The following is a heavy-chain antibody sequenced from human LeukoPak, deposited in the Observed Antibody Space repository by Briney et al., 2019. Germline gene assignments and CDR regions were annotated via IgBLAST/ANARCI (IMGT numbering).Heavy chain of an antibody. D-gene: IGHD6-13*01. V-gene: IGHV4-4*07. CDR1: GGSISSYY. CDR3: ARRDLYSSSWYADY. J-gene: IGHJ4*02. CDR2: IYSPGST. Sequence: SETLSLTCTVSGGSISSYYWSWIRQSDGKGLEWIGRIYSPGSTNYNPSLKSRVTMSVDKSKNQFSLKLSSVTAADTAVYYCARRDLYSSSWYADYWGQGTLVTVSS.